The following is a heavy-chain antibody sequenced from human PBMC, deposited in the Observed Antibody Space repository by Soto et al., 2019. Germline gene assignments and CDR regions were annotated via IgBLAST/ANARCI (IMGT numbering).Heavy chain of an antibody. J-gene: IGHJ5*02. CDR3: ARWPRVVGRIWFDP. V-gene: IGHV1-46*03. CDR2: INPSDGTT. Sequence: QVQLVQSGAEVKKPGASVKVSCKASGYTLSSYFMHWVRQAPGQGLEWMGVINPSDGTTNHAQKVRGRGIMTRDTSTSPVYMDLCSLRFEATAIYYCARWPRVVGRIWFDPWGQGPLVTVSS. CDR1: GYTLSSYF. D-gene: IGHD2-15*01.